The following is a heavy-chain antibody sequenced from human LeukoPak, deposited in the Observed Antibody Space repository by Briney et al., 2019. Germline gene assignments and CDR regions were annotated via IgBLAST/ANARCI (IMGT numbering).Heavy chain of an antibody. CDR3: ARAYNWNYNLDY. CDR2: IIPIFGTA. CDR1: GGTFSSCA. J-gene: IGHJ4*02. Sequence: SVKVSCKASGGTFSSCAISWVRQAPGQGLEWMGGIIPIFGTANYAQKFQGRVTITTDESTSTAYMELSSLRSEDTAVYYCARAYNWNYNLDYWGQGTLVTVSS. D-gene: IGHD1-7*01. V-gene: IGHV1-69*05.